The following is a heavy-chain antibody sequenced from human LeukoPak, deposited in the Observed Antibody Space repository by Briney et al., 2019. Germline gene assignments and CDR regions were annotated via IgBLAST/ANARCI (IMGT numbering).Heavy chain of an antibody. D-gene: IGHD3-3*01. V-gene: IGHV3-30-3*01. J-gene: IGHJ6*02. CDR1: GFTFSSYA. CDR3: ARSHTIFGVVPSPGYYYGMDV. CDR2: ISYDGSNK. Sequence: GGSLRLSCAASGFTFSSYAMHWVRQAPGKGLEWVAVISYDGSNKYYADSVKGRFTISRDNSKNTLYLQMNSLRAEDTAVYYCARSHTIFGVVPSPGYYYGMDVWGQGTTVTVSS.